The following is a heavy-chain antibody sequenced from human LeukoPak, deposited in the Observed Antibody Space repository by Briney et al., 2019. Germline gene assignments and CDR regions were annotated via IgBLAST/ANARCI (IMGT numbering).Heavy chain of an antibody. J-gene: IGHJ4*02. CDR2: IYYSGST. V-gene: IGHV4-59*08. Sequence: PSETLSLTCTVSGGSISSYYWSWIRQPPGKGLEWIGYIYYSGSTNYNPSLKSRVTISVDTSKNQFSLKLSSMTAADTAVYYCARQGYYDSSGFPDYWGQGTLVTVSS. D-gene: IGHD3-22*01. CDR1: GGSISSYY. CDR3: ARQGYYDSSGFPDY.